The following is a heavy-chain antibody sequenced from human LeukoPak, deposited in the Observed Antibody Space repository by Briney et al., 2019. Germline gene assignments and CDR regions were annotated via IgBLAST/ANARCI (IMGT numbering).Heavy chain of an antibody. D-gene: IGHD6-13*01. Sequence: GSLRLSCAASGFTFSSYGLHWVRQAPGKGPEWVAVIWYDGSSKYYADSVKGRFTISRDNSKNTLYLQMNSLRAEDTAVYYCARDVLPGSSWYYFDYWGQGTLVTVSS. V-gene: IGHV3-33*01. CDR1: GFTFSSYG. CDR2: IWYDGSSK. CDR3: ARDVLPGSSWYYFDY. J-gene: IGHJ4*02.